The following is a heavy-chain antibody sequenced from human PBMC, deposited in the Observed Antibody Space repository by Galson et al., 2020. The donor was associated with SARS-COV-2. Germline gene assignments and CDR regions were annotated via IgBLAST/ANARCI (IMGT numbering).Heavy chain of an antibody. V-gene: IGHV4-31*03. CDR1: GGSITGSNSY. CDR3: ARDYRFTIFLESYYYMDV. D-gene: IGHD3-3*01. CDR2: ISYSGTT. Sequence: SETLSLTCSVSGGSITGSNSYWMWIRQRPGKGLEWIGDISYSGTTEYNPSLKSRTIISMDTSKKQFFLVLTSLTAADTAIYFCARDYRFTIFLESYYYMDVWGKGTTVIVSS. J-gene: IGHJ6*03.